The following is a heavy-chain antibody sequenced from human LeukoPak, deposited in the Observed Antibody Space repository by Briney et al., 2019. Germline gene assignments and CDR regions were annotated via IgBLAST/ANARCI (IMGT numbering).Heavy chain of an antibody. D-gene: IGHD3-22*01. Sequence: PGGSLRLSCAASGFTFDDYGMSWVRQAPGKGLEWVSGINWNGGSTGYADSVMGRFTISRDNAKNSLYLQMNSLRAEDTALYYCARMYYYDSSGYLDYWGQGTLVTVSS. CDR2: INWNGGST. J-gene: IGHJ4*02. CDR3: ARMYYYDSSGYLDY. CDR1: GFTFDDYG. V-gene: IGHV3-20*04.